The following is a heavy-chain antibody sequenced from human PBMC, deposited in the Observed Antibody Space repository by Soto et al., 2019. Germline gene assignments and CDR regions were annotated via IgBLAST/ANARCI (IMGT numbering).Heavy chain of an antibody. Sequence: ASVKVSCKASGYTFTSYAMHWVRQAPGQRLEWMGWINAGNGNTKYSQKFQGRVTITRDTSASTAYMELSSLRSEDTAVYYCARDLDYSSGWLDWGQGTLVTVSS. CDR2: INAGNGNT. CDR3: ARDLDYSSGWLD. V-gene: IGHV1-3*01. J-gene: IGHJ4*02. CDR1: GYTFTSYA. D-gene: IGHD6-19*01.